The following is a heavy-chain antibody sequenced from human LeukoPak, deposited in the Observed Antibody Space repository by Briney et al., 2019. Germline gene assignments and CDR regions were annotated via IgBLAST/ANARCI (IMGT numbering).Heavy chain of an antibody. Sequence: GGSLRLSCAASGFTFSSYSMNWVRQAPGKGLEWVSSIGSSSSYIYYADSVKGRFTISRGNAKNSLYLQMNSLRAEDTAVYYCARPYDSSGYFNPIYYYMDVWGKGTTVTVSS. D-gene: IGHD3-22*01. CDR2: IGSSSSYI. V-gene: IGHV3-21*01. CDR3: ARPYDSSGYFNPIYYYMDV. CDR1: GFTFSSYS. J-gene: IGHJ6*03.